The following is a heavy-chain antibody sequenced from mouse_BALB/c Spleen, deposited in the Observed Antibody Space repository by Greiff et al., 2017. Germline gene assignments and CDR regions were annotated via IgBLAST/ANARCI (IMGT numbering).Heavy chain of an antibody. CDR1: GFNIKDTY. CDR3: ADYGYDDYAMDY. Sequence: EVQLQQSGAELVKPGASVKLSCTASGFNIKDTYMHWVKQRPEQGLEWIGRIDPANGNTKYDPKFQGKATITADTPSNTAYLQLSSLTSEDTAVYYCADYGYDDYAMDYWGQGTSVTVSS. D-gene: IGHD2-2*01. V-gene: IGHV14-3*02. J-gene: IGHJ4*01. CDR2: IDPANGNT.